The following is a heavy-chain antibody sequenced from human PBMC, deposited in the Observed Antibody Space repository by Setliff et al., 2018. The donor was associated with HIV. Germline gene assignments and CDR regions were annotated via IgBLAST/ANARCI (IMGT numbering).Heavy chain of an antibody. J-gene: IGHJ4*02. V-gene: IGHV4-39*01. CDR2: IHYNEKT. D-gene: IGHD2-15*01. Sequence: PSETLSLTCTVSGGSASNIRYYWAWHPQPPGKGLEYVGSIHYNEKTYSNPSLKRLTTITNDTSKTQVPLRLSSVTAADTAVYYCARLGSHCKNAFCPPYWGQGTLVTVSS. CDR1: GGSASNIRYY. CDR3: ARLGSHCKNAFCPPY.